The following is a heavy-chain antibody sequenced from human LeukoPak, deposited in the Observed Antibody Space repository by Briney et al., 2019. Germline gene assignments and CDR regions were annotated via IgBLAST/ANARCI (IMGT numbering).Heavy chain of an antibody. D-gene: IGHD3-10*01. CDR2: INPNSGGT. CDR1: GYTFTGYY. V-gene: IGHV1-2*02. J-gene: IGHJ4*02. Sequence: ASVTVSCKASGYTFTGYYMHWVRQAPGQGLEWMGWINPNSGGTNYAQKFQGRVTMTRDTSISTAYMELSRLRSDDTAVYYCARDVMVRGVIPSFVYWGQGTLVTVSS. CDR3: ARDVMVRGVIPSFVY.